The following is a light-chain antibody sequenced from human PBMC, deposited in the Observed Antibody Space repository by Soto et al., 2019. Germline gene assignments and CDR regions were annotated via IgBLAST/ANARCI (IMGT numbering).Light chain of an antibody. CDR2: DAS. CDR1: QSISSW. J-gene: IGKJ1*01. CDR3: QKYNTLGT. Sequence: DIQMTQSPSTLSASVGDRVTIICRASQSISSWLAWYQQKPGKAPKLLIYDASSLENGVPSRFSGSGAGKEFTLTISRLQPDNFASYYCQKYNTLGTCGQGTKVESK. V-gene: IGKV1-5*02.